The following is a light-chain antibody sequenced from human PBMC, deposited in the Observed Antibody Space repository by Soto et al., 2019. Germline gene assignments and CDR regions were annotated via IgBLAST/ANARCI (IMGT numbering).Light chain of an antibody. Sequence: QSALTQPASVSGSPGQSITISCTGTSSDVGSYNLVSWYQQHPGKAPKILIYEGSKRPSGVSNRFSGSKSANTASLTISGLQAEDEADYYCCSYAGSSTFVFGTGTKVTVL. CDR3: CSYAGSSTFV. J-gene: IGLJ1*01. CDR1: SSDVGSYNL. V-gene: IGLV2-23*01. CDR2: EGS.